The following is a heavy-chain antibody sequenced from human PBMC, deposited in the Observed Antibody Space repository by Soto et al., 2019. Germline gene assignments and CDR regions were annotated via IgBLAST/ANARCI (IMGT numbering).Heavy chain of an antibody. CDR2: IKSKTDGGTT. Sequence: EVQLVESGGGLVKPGGSLRLSCAASGLTFSNAWMSWVRQAPGKGLEWGGRIKSKTDGGTTDYAAPVKGRFTISRDDSKNTPYLQMNSLKTEDTAVYYCTTDTLVYSLIDYWGQGTLVTVSS. V-gene: IGHV3-15*01. D-gene: IGHD5-18*01. CDR3: TTDTLVYSLIDY. CDR1: GLTFSNAW. J-gene: IGHJ4*02.